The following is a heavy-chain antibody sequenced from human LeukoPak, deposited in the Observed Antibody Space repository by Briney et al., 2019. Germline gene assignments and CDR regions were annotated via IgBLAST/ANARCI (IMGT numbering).Heavy chain of an antibody. Sequence: GGSLRLSCAASGFTFSSYSMNWVRQAPGKGLEWVSSISSSSSYIYYADSVKGRFTISRDNAKNTLYLQMNSLRAEDTAVYYCARMRGSSGWGYYYYYVGVWGKGTTVTISS. CDR1: GFTFSSYS. D-gene: IGHD6-19*01. CDR3: ARMRGSSGWGYYYYYVGV. V-gene: IGHV3-21*01. CDR2: ISSSSSYI. J-gene: IGHJ6*03.